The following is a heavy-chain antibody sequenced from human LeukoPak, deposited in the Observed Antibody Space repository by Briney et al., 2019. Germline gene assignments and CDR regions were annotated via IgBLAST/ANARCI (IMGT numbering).Heavy chain of an antibody. Sequence: QPGGSLRLSCAASGFTFSNYLMHWVRQAPGKGLEWVASIEKDGSEKYYVDSVKGRFTISKDNAKNSLYLQMNSLKAEDTAVYYCARVFGNWFDPWGQGTLVTVSS. D-gene: IGHD1-14*01. CDR1: GFTFSNYL. CDR2: IEKDGSEK. V-gene: IGHV3-7*03. CDR3: ARVFGNWFDP. J-gene: IGHJ5*02.